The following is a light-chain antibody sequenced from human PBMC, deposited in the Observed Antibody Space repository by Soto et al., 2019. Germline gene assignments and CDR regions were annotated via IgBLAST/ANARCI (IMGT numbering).Light chain of an antibody. CDR1: QSISGY. CDR2: AAS. V-gene: IGKV1-39*01. Sequence: DLQMTQSPSSLSASVGDRVTITCRASQSISGYLNWYQQKPGKAPNLLIYAASTLQSGVPSRFSGSGSGTDFSLTISSLQPEDFATYYCQQSYSFGPGTKVDSK. CDR3: QQSYS. J-gene: IGKJ3*01.